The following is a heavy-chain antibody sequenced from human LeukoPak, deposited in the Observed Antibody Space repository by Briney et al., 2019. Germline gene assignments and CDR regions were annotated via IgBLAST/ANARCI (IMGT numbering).Heavy chain of an antibody. V-gene: IGHV4-34*01. D-gene: IGHD2-15*01. CDR1: GGSFSGYY. Sequence: KSSETLSLTCAVYGGSFSGYYWSWIRQPPGKGLEWIGEINHSGSTNYNPSLQSRVTISVDTSKNQFSLKLNSVTAADTAVYYCASFYCSGGSCYQYYSYYYMDVWGKGTTVTISS. J-gene: IGHJ6*03. CDR2: INHSGST. CDR3: ASFYCSGGSCYQYYSYYYMDV.